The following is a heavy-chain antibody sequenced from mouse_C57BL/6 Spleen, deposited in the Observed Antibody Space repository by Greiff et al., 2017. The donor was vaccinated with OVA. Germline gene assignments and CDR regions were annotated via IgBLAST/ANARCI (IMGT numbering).Heavy chain of an antibody. D-gene: IGHD1-1*01. J-gene: IGHJ3*01. CDR2: INPNYGTT. Sequence: EVQLLQSGPELVKPGASVKISCKASGYSFTDYNMNWVQQSNGKSLEWIGVINPNYGTTSYNQKFKGKATLTVDNSTSTAYMQLNSLTSEDTAVYYCASSNNGSLVAYWGQGTLVTVSA. CDR3: ASSNNGSLVAY. CDR1: GYSFTDYN. V-gene: IGHV1-39*01.